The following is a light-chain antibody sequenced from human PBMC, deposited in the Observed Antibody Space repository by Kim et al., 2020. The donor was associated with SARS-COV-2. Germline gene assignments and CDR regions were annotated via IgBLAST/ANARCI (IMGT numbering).Light chain of an antibody. J-gene: IGKJ4*01. V-gene: IGKV3-15*01. CDR2: GAS. CDR3: QQYYNWPLT. CDR1: QNVNTY. Sequence: ELMMTQSPATLSVSPGERATLSCRASQNVNTYLAWYQQKPGQAPRLLIYGASTRAAGVPARFSGSASGTDFTLTISSLQSEDFAVYYCQQYYNWPLTFGGGTKLEIK.